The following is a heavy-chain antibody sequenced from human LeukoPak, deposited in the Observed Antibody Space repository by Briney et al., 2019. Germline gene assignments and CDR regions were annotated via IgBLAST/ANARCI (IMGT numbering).Heavy chain of an antibody. CDR1: GGSISYFY. CDR3: ARRATIKAFDI. V-gene: IGHV4-4*07. CDR2: IYTSGST. Sequence: SKTLSLTWTVSGGSISYFYWRWIRQPAGKGMGWIGRIYTSGSTNYKPSLKGRVTMSLDTSKNQFSLKLSSVTAADTAVYYCARRATIKAFDIWGQGTMVTVSS. D-gene: IGHD5-12*01. J-gene: IGHJ3*02.